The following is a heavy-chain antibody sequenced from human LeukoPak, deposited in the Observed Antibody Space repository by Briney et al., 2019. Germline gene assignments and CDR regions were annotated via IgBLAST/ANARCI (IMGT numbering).Heavy chain of an antibody. J-gene: IGHJ6*02. CDR1: GYSFTNYW. V-gene: IGHV5-51*01. CDR3: ARRSWSYALVAYYGMDV. Sequence: GESLKISCKGSGYSFTNYWIGWVRQMPGKGLEWMGIIYPGDSDTRYSPSFQGQVTISADKSISTAYLQWSSLKASDTAMYYCARRSWSYALVAYYGMDVWGQETTVTVSS. CDR2: IYPGDSDT. D-gene: IGHD1-26*01.